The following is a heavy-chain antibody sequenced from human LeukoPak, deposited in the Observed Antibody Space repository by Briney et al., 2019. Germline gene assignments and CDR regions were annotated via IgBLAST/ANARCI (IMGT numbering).Heavy chain of an antibody. V-gene: IGHV4-34*01. CDR3: ARGLTYLAVPAAIAFFDY. Sequence: SETLSLTCAVYGGSFSGYYWSWIRQPPGKGLEWIGEINHSGSTNYNPSLKSRVTISVDTSKNQFSLKLSSVPGADTAVYYCARGLTYLAVPAAIAFFDYWGQGTLVTVSS. D-gene: IGHD2-2*02. CDR1: GGSFSGYY. J-gene: IGHJ4*02. CDR2: INHSGST.